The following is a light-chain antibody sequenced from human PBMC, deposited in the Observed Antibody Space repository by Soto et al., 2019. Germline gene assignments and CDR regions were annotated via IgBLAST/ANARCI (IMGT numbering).Light chain of an antibody. CDR1: QSVDSTY. J-gene: IGKJ3*01. CDR3: QQYGSSPSVT. V-gene: IGKV3-20*01. CDR2: GAS. Sequence: EIVLTQSPGTLSLSPGERATLSCRASQSVDSTYLAWYQQKPGQAPRLLIYGASSRATGIPDRFSGSGSGTAFTITISRLEPEDFAVYYCQQYGSSPSVTFGPGTKVDIK.